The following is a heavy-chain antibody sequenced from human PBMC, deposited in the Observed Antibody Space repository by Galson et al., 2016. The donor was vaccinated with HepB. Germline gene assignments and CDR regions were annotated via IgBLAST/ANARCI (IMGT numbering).Heavy chain of an antibody. D-gene: IGHD3-16*01. CDR2: IYPGDSDT. J-gene: IGHJ5*02. CDR3: ARLDYEKTTTGTYIWFDP. V-gene: IGHV5-51*01. CDR1: GYIFTNYW. Sequence: QSGAEVKKVGESLKISCQASGYIFTNYWIGWVRQMPGKGLEYMGIIYPGDSDTKFSPSFQGQVTLSVDKSINTAYLQWSSLKASDTATYYCARLDYEKTTTGTYIWFDPWGQGTLVTVSS.